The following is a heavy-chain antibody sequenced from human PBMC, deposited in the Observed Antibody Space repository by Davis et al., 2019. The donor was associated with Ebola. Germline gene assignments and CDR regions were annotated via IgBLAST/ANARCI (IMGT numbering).Heavy chain of an antibody. CDR3: ARAFCSPSSCFWSLDV. CDR1: GFSFSTYE. CDR2: VNTIGDT. J-gene: IGHJ2*01. Sequence: GESLKISCAASGFSFSTYEMHWVRQGPGKGLEWVAMVNTIGDTYYSDSVKGRFTASRDNDKNSFYLQMNSLTTGDTAVYFRARAFCSPSSCFWSLDVWGRGTLVTVSS. V-gene: IGHV3-13*01. D-gene: IGHD2-2*01.